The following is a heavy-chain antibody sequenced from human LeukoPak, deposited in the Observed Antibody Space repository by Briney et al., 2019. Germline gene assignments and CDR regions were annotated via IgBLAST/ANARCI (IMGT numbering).Heavy chain of an antibody. Sequence: ASVKVSCKASGYTFTGYYMNWVRQAPGHRLEWMGWINPNSGGTNYAQKFQGRVTMTRDTSISTAYMELSRLRSDDTAVYYCARDGDYVWGSYRRKGGFDYWGQGTLVTVSS. J-gene: IGHJ4*02. CDR1: GYTFTGYY. CDR3: ARDGDYVWGSYRRKGGFDY. D-gene: IGHD3-16*02. CDR2: INPNSGGT. V-gene: IGHV1-2*02.